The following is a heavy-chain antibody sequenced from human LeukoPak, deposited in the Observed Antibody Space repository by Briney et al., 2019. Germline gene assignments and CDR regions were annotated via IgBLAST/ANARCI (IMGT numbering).Heavy chain of an antibody. D-gene: IGHD3-3*01. Sequence: ASVKVSCKASGYTFTSNYIHWVRQAPGQGLEWMGMINPSGGSTSYAQKFQGRVTMTRDTSTSTVYMELSSLRSEDTAVYYCARKGRFLELDYWGQGTLVTVSS. J-gene: IGHJ4*02. CDR1: GYTFTSNY. CDR3: ARKGRFLELDY. CDR2: INPSGGST. V-gene: IGHV1-46*01.